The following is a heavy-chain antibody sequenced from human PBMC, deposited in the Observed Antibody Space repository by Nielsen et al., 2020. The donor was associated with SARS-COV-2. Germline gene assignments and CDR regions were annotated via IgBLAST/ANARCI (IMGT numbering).Heavy chain of an antibody. Sequence: GGSLRLSCAASGFTFSSYGMHWVRQAPGKGLEWVAVISYDGSNKYYADSVKGRFTISRDNSKNTLYLQMNSLRAEDTAVYYCAKGSSSSFPGIRWGQGTLVTVSS. CDR2: ISYDGSNK. CDR1: GFTFSSYG. V-gene: IGHV3-30*18. J-gene: IGHJ4*02. D-gene: IGHD6-13*01. CDR3: AKGSSSSFPGIR.